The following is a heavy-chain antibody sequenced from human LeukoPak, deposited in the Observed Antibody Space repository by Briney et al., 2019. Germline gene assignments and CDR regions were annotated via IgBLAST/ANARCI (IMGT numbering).Heavy chain of an antibody. CDR1: GFTFSNDW. V-gene: IGHV3-15*01. CDR3: TTEDDFWSGSPS. J-gene: IGHJ5*02. CDR2: IKSKTDGGTT. D-gene: IGHD3-3*01. Sequence: GGSLRLSCAASGFTFSNDWMSWVRQAPGKGLEWVGRIKSKTDGGTTDYAAPVKGRFTISRDDSKNTLYLQMNSLKTEDAAVYYCTTEDDFWSGSPSWGQGTLVTVSS.